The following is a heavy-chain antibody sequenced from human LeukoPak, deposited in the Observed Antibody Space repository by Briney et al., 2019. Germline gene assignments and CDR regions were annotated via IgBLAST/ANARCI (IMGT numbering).Heavy chain of an antibody. D-gene: IGHD6-19*01. CDR1: GGSVSSGSYS. CDR3: ASWYSSGWGFRSYFDL. J-gene: IGHJ2*01. V-gene: IGHV4-61*01. Sequence: PSETLPLTCTVSGGSVSSGSYSWSWIRQPPGKGLEWIGYIYYSGSTNYNPSLKSRVTISVDTSKNQFSLKLSSVTAADTAVYYCASWYSSGWGFRSYFDLWGRGTLVTVPS. CDR2: IYYSGST.